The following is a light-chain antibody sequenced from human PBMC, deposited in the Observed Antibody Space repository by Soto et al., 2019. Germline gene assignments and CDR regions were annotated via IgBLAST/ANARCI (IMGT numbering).Light chain of an antibody. V-gene: IGKV3-20*01. CDR3: LHHGSSLWT. CDR1: QSVTSK. Sequence: EVVLTQSPGTLSLSPEDRATLSCGASQSVTSKLAWYQQKPGQAPRLLISGASNRATGIPDRFSGSGSGTDFTLTISRLEPEDFAMYYCLHHGSSLWTFGQGTKVDIK. J-gene: IGKJ1*01. CDR2: GAS.